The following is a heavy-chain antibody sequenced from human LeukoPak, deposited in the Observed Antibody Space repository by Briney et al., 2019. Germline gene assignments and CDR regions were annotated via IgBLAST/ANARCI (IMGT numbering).Heavy chain of an antibody. CDR2: IYYSGST. Sequence: SQTLSLTCTVSGGSISSGGYYWSWIRQHPGKGLEWIGYIYYSGSTNYNPSLKSRVTISVDTSKNQFSLKLSSVTAADTAVYYCARMDIVVVVAATHNWFDPWGQGTLVTVSS. CDR1: GGSISSGGYY. D-gene: IGHD2-15*01. CDR3: ARMDIVVVVAATHNWFDP. V-gene: IGHV4-61*08. J-gene: IGHJ5*02.